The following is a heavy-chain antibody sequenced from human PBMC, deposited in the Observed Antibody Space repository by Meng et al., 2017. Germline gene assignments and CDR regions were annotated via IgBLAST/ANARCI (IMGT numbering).Heavy chain of an antibody. V-gene: IGHV1-69*13. J-gene: IGHJ5*02. CDR1: GGTFSSYA. Sequence: SVKVSCKASGGTFSSYAISWVRQAPGQGLEWMGGIIPIFGTANYAQKFQGRGTITADESTSTAYMELSSLRSEDTAVYYCAGVGQWLLPRNWFDPWGQGTLVTVSS. CDR3: AGVGQWLLPRNWFDP. D-gene: IGHD3-22*01. CDR2: IIPIFGTA.